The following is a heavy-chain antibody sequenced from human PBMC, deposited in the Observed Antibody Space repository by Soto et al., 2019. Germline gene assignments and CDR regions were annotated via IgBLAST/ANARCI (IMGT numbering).Heavy chain of an antibody. D-gene: IGHD3-16*01. CDR1: GFTFSSYG. J-gene: IGHJ6*02. CDR2: ISYDGSNK. Sequence: GGSLRLSCAASGFTFSSYGMHWVRQAPGKGPEWVAVISYDGSNKYYADSVKGRFTISRDNSKNTLYLQMNSLRAEDTAVYYCAKIGGRTGLYYYGMDVWGQGTTVTVSS. V-gene: IGHV3-30*18. CDR3: AKIGGRTGLYYYGMDV.